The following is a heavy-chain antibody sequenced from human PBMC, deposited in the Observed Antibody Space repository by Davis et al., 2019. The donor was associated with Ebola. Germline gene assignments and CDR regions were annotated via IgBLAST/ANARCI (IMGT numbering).Heavy chain of an antibody. CDR1: GYTFTSYG. D-gene: IGHD5-12*01. CDR3: ARRGAVLVATTRHNYYYGMDV. Sequence: ASVKVSCKASGYTFTSYGISWVRQAPGQGLEWMGWISAYNGNTNYAQKFQGKVTMTTDTSTSTASMELSTLRSEDTAVYYWARRGAVLVATTRHNYYYGMDVWGQGTTVTVSS. J-gene: IGHJ6*01. V-gene: IGHV1-18*01. CDR2: ISAYNGNT.